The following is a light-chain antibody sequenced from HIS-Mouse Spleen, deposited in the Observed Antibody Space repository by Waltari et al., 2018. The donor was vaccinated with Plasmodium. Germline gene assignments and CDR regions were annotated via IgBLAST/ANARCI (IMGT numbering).Light chain of an antibody. CDR1: QGISSY. J-gene: IGKJ1*01. Sequence: DIQMTQSPSSLSASVGDRVTITCRASQGISSYLNWYQQKPGKAPKLLIYAASSLQSGVPSRFSGSGSGTDFTLTISSLQPGDFATYYCQQNYNTWTFGQGTKVEIK. V-gene: IGKV1-39*01. CDR2: AAS. CDR3: QQNYNTWT.